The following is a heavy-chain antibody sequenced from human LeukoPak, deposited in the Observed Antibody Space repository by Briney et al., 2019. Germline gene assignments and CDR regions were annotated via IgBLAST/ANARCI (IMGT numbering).Heavy chain of an antibody. V-gene: IGHV1-46*01. Sequence: ASVTVSCKASGYTFTSYYMHWVRQAPGQGLEWMGIINPSGGSTSYAQKFQGRVTMTRDTSTSTVYMELSSLRSEDTAVYYCARSRKLLLYFDYWGQGTLVTVSS. D-gene: IGHD2-15*01. J-gene: IGHJ4*02. CDR2: INPSGGST. CDR1: GYTFTSYY. CDR3: ARSRKLLLYFDY.